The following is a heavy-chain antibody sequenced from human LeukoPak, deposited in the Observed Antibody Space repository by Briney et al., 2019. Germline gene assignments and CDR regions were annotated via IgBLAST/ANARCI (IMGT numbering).Heavy chain of an antibody. V-gene: IGHV4-4*02. D-gene: IGHD2-15*01. J-gene: IGHJ3*02. CDR1: GFIFSNLW. CDR3: AGWDLYCSGGSCYHDDAFDI. CDR2: MYHSGRT. Sequence: GSLRLSCAASGFIFSNLWMTWVRQPPGKGLEWIGEMYHSGRTNYNPSLKSRVTMSVDTSKNQFSLKLSSVTAADTAVYYCAGWDLYCSGGSCYHDDAFDIWGQGTMVTVSS.